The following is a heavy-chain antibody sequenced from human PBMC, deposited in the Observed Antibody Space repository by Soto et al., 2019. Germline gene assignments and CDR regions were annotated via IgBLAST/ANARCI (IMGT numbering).Heavy chain of an antibody. CDR2: IYYSGST. CDR3: ARGVTMVRGVINPTHFYY. Sequence: QVQLQESGPGLVKPSQTLSLTCTVSGGSISSGGYYWSWIRQHPGKGLEWIGYIYYSGSTYYNPSLKDSITISVDTSKNPCSLKLSSVTAADTAVYYCARGVTMVRGVINPTHFYYWGQGTLGTVSS. CDR1: GGSISSGGYY. D-gene: IGHD3-10*01. J-gene: IGHJ4*02. V-gene: IGHV4-31*03.